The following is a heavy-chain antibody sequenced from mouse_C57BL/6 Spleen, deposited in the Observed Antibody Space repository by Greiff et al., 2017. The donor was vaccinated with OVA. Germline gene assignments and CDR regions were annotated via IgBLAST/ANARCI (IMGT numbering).Heavy chain of an antibody. D-gene: IGHD2-2*01. Sequence: LVESGAELARPGASVKMSCKASGYTFTSYTMHWVKQRPGQGLEWIGYINPSSGYTKYNQKFKDKATLTADKSSSTAYMQLSSLTSEDSAVYYCARERGYDAYWGQGTLVTVSA. V-gene: IGHV1-4*01. J-gene: IGHJ3*01. CDR3: ARERGYDAY. CDR1: GYTFTSYT. CDR2: INPSSGYT.